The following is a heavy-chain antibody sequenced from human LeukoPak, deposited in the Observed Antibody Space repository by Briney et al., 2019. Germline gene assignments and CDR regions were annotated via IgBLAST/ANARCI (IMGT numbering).Heavy chain of an antibody. CDR3: ARHRYDYVWGSYYYYYGMDV. J-gene: IGHJ6*02. D-gene: IGHD3-16*01. CDR1: GGSFSGYY. Sequence: SETLSLTCAVYGGSFSGYYWSWIRQPPGKGLEWIGEINHSGSTNYNPSLKSRVTISVDTSKNQFSLKLSSVTAADTAVYYCARHRYDYVWGSYYYYYGMDVWGQGTTVTVSS. CDR2: INHSGST. V-gene: IGHV4-34*01.